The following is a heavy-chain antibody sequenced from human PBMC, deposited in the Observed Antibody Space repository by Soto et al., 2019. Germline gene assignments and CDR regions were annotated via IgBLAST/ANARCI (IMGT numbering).Heavy chain of an antibody. CDR2: VNTYSGQT. Sequence: ASVKVSCKASGYSFINFGINWVRQAPGQGLEWMGWVNTYSGQTKNAQKFQGRAIMTTDKSTNTVYMEVRSLRSDDTAVYYCARDSREIVVGKGAGSYGMDVWGQGTTVTVSS. D-gene: IGHD3-22*01. V-gene: IGHV1-18*01. CDR1: GYSFINFG. CDR3: ARDSREIVVGKGAGSYGMDV. J-gene: IGHJ6*02.